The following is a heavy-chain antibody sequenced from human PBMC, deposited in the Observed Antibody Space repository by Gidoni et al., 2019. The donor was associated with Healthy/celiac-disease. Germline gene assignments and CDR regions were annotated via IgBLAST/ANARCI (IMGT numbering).Heavy chain of an antibody. CDR3: ARVGIAAAGTWGYYYYGMDV. D-gene: IGHD6-13*01. V-gene: IGHV3-7*03. CDR1: GFTFRSYW. J-gene: IGHJ6*02. Sequence: EVQLVESGGGLVQPGGSLRLSCAASGFTFRSYWMIWVRQAPGKGLEWVANIKQDGSEKYYVDSVKGRFTISRDNAKNSLYLQMNSLRAEDTAVYYCARVGIAAAGTWGYYYYGMDVWGQGTTVTVSS. CDR2: IKQDGSEK.